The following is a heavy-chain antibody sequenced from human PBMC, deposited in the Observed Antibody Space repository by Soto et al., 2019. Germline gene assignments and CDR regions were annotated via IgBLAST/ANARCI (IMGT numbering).Heavy chain of an antibody. Sequence: PSETLSLTCVVYGGSFSYHYWSWIRQPPGKGLEWIGEINHNGSPNYNPSLKSRVTISVDTSKNQFSLKLSAVAAADTAVYYCGGGSWQPRFDSWGQGTPVIVSS. D-gene: IGHD5-12*01. V-gene: IGHV4-34*01. CDR2: INHNGSP. J-gene: IGHJ4*02. CDR3: GGGSWQPRFDS. CDR1: GGSFSYHY.